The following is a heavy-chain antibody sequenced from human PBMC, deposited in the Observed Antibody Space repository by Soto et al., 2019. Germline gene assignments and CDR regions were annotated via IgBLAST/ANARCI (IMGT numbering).Heavy chain of an antibody. D-gene: IGHD2-8*01. Sequence: SETLSLTCAVSGGSISSGGYSWGWMRQPPGKGLEWIASISYSDGSYYNSSLKSRLTISVDTSKNQFSLSLRSVTAADTAVYYCASHRTFWPFDYWGQGTVVTVSS. CDR2: ISYSDGS. V-gene: IGHV4-39*01. CDR1: GGSISSGGYS. J-gene: IGHJ4*02. CDR3: ASHRTFWPFDY.